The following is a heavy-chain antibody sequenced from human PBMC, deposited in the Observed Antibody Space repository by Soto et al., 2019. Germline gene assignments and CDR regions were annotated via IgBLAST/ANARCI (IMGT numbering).Heavy chain of an antibody. CDR1: GFTFSSYA. D-gene: IGHD3-10*01. V-gene: IGHV3-23*01. CDR3: AKSRGLWLGGYQPRYYFDY. J-gene: IGHJ4*02. CDR2: ISGSGGST. Sequence: GGSLRLSCAASGFTFSSYAMSWVRQAPGKGLEWVSAISGSGGSTYYADSVKGRFTISRDNSKNTLYLQMNSLRAEDTAVYYCAKSRGLWLGGYQPRYYFDYWGQGTLVTVSS.